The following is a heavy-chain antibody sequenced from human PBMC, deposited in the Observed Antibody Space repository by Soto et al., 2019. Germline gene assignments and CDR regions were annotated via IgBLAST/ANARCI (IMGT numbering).Heavy chain of an antibody. D-gene: IGHD5-12*01. CDR1: GYTFTSYG. CDR2: ISAYNGNT. V-gene: IGHV1-18*04. J-gene: IGHJ4*02. Sequence: ASVKVSCKASGYTFTSYGISWVRQAPGQGLEWMGWISAYNGNTNYAQKLQGRVTITADDFTSTVYMELSRLRYEDTAVYYCARENGVAVATILYYFDYWGPGTLVTVSS. CDR3: ARENGVAVATILYYFDY.